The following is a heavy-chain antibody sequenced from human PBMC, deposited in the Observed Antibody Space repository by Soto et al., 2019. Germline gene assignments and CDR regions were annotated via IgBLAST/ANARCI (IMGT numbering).Heavy chain of an antibody. D-gene: IGHD6-19*01. CDR3: AHRPDASGWYVPPYYFDY. CDR2: IYWDDDK. CDR1: GFSLSTSGVG. Sequence: QITLKESGPTLAKPTQTLTLTCTFSGFSLSTSGVGVGWIRQPPGKALEWLALIYWDDDKRYSPSLKSRLTITKDTSKNQVVLTMTNMDPVDTATYYCAHRPDASGWYVPPYYFDYWGQGTLVTVSS. J-gene: IGHJ4*02. V-gene: IGHV2-5*02.